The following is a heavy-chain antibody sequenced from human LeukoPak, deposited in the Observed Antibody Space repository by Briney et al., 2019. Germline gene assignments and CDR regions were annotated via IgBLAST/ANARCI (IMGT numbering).Heavy chain of an antibody. Sequence: SETLSLTCTVPGGSISSSSYYWGWIRQPPGKGLEWIGSIYYSGSTYYNPSLKSRVTISVDTSKNQFSLKLSSVTAADTAVYYCARDGGGGCSSTSCYDYWGQGTLVTVSS. D-gene: IGHD2-2*01. CDR3: ARDGGGGCSSTSCYDY. CDR1: GGSISSSSYY. V-gene: IGHV4-39*02. J-gene: IGHJ4*02. CDR2: IYYSGST.